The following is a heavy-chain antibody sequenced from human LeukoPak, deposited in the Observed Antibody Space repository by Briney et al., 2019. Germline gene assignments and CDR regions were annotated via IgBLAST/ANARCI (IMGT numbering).Heavy chain of an antibody. CDR2: IKQDGSEK. D-gene: IGHD3-10*01. J-gene: IGHJ6*03. CDR1: GFTFSSYW. CDR3: AREIGYYGSGIGRGYYYYYMDV. Sequence: PGGSLRLSCAASGFTFSSYWMSWVRQAPGKGLEWVANIKQDGSEKYYVDSVKGRFTISRDNAKNSLYLQMNSLRAEDTAVYYCAREIGYYGSGIGRGYYYYYMDVWGKGTTVTISS. V-gene: IGHV3-7*01.